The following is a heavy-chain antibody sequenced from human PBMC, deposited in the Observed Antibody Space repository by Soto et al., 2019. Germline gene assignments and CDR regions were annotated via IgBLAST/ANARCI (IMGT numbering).Heavy chain of an antibody. CDR3: ARGRVGTMVRGVRYYFDY. D-gene: IGHD3-10*01. CDR2: INHSGST. V-gene: IGHV4-34*01. J-gene: IGHJ4*02. CDR1: GGSFSGYY. Sequence: SETLSLTCAVYGGSFSGYYWSWIRQPPGKGLEWIGEINHSGSTNYNPSLKSRVTISVDTSKNQFSLKLGSVTAADTAVYYCARGRVGTMVRGVRYYFDYWGQGTLVTVSS.